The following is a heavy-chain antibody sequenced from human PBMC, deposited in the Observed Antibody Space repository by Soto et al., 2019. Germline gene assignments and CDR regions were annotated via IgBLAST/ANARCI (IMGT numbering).Heavy chain of an antibody. CDR2: ISGSGDNI. CDR3: VRDSARIVVVPRVDGDNWFDP. V-gene: IGHV3-11*04. D-gene: IGHD2-2*01. J-gene: IGHJ5*02. Sequence: QVPLVESGGGVVQPAGSLRLSCAASGFTFSDYFMSWIRQAPGKGLEWVSFISGSGDNIKYADSVKGRFTISRDNAKNSLYLQMNSLRDEDTAVYYCVRDSARIVVVPRVDGDNWFDPWGQGTLVTVSS. CDR1: GFTFSDYF.